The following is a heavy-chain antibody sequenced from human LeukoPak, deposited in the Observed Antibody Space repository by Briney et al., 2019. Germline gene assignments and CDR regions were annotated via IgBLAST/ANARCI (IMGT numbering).Heavy chain of an antibody. Sequence: PGGSLRLSCAASGFTFSSYWMTWVRQAPGKGLEWVANIKQDGSEKSYLDSVKGRFTISRDNAKNSLYLEMNSLRAEDTALYYCAKDMGTDGYSSTTRAYGMDVWGQGTTVTVSS. CDR2: IKQDGSEK. J-gene: IGHJ6*02. CDR3: AKDMGTDGYSSTTRAYGMDV. CDR1: GFTFSSYW. D-gene: IGHD6-13*01. V-gene: IGHV3-7*03.